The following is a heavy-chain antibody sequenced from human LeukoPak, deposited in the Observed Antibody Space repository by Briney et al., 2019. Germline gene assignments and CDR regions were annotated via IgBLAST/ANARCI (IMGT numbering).Heavy chain of an antibody. CDR1: GGSISSYY. Sequence: SETLSLTCTVSGGSISSYYWSWIRQPPGKGLEWIGYIYYSGSTNYNPSLKSRVTISVDTSKNQFSLKLSSVTAADTAVYYCARSKYSSSSEAAFDIWGQGTMVTVSS. V-gene: IGHV4-59*01. J-gene: IGHJ3*02. D-gene: IGHD6-6*01. CDR2: IYYSGST. CDR3: ARSKYSSSSEAAFDI.